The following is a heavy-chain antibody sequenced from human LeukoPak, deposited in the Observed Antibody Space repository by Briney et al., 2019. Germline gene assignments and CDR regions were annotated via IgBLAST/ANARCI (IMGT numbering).Heavy chain of an antibody. Sequence: ASVKVSCTASGYTFTSYGISWVRQAPGQGLEWMGWISAYNGNTNYAQKLQGRVTMTTDTSTSTAYMELRNLRSDDTAVYYCARGAAGGILNPIDYWGQGTLVTVSS. CDR2: ISAYNGNT. CDR1: GYTFTSYG. J-gene: IGHJ4*02. CDR3: ARGAAGGILNPIDY. V-gene: IGHV1-18*01. D-gene: IGHD3-9*01.